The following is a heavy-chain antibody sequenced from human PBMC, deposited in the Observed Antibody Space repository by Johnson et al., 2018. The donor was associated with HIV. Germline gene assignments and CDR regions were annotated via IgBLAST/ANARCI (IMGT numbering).Heavy chain of an antibody. Sequence: ELLVESGGGLIQPGRSLRLSCAASGFTFSSSWMHWVCQAPEKGLEWVADITCDGSEKYYVDSVKGRFTISRDNAKNTLFLEMNSLRAEDTAVYYCVRLMTRESTDAFDIWGQGTMVTVSS. CDR1: GFTFSSSW. V-gene: IGHV3-52*01. CDR2: ITCDGSEK. J-gene: IGHJ3*02. CDR3: VRLMTRESTDAFDI. D-gene: IGHD5/OR15-5a*01.